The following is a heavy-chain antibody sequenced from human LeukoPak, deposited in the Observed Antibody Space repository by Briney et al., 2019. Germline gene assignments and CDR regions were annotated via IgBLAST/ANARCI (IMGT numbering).Heavy chain of an antibody. D-gene: IGHD3-16*01. CDR3: ARGGFYMDV. CDR2: INPNSGDT. J-gene: IGHJ6*03. CDR1: GYIFTAYY. V-gene: IGHV1-2*02. Sequence: ASVKVSCKASGYIFTAYYLHWVRQAPGQGLEWMGWINPNSGDTNYAQRFQGRVTMTRETSISTAYLELSRLRSDDTAVYYCARGGFYMDVWGKGTTVTVSS.